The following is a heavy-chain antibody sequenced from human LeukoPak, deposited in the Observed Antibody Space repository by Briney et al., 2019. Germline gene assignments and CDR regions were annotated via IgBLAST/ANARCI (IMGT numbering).Heavy chain of an antibody. V-gene: IGHV4-59*01. Sequence: PSETLSLTCTVSGGSISSYYWSWIRQPPGKGLEGIGYIYYSGSTNYNPSLQSRVTISVDTSKNQFSLKLSSVTAADTAVYYCARETVAHSGSYYYYYGMDVWGQGTTVTVSS. CDR1: GGSISSYY. CDR2: IYYSGST. CDR3: ARETVAHSGSYYYYYGMDV. J-gene: IGHJ6*02. D-gene: IGHD1-26*01.